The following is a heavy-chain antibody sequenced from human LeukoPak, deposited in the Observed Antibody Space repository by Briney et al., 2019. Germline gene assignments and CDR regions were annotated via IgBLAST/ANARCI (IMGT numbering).Heavy chain of an antibody. CDR2: INQDGSTQ. V-gene: IGHV3-7*01. Sequence: GGSLRLSCAASGFPFSGYWMDWVRQAPGKGMEWVANINQDGSTQYYAASVKGRFTISRDDAKSSLYLQMNILRAEDTAVYYCSRSLDYLGQGALVTVSS. CDR3: SRSLDY. J-gene: IGHJ4*02. CDR1: GFPFSGYW.